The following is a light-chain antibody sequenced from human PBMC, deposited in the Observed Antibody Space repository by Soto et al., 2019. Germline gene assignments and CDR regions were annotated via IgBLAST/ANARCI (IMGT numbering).Light chain of an antibody. V-gene: IGKV3-11*01. Sequence: EIVLTQSPGTLSLSPGDRATLSCRASQSVSNYLAWYQQKPGQAPRLLIYDASKRATGIPARVSGSGSGTDLTLTSSRREPADLPVYYCRQRTHWPWTFGQGTKVDIK. CDR3: RQRTHWPWT. CDR2: DAS. J-gene: IGKJ1*01. CDR1: QSVSNY.